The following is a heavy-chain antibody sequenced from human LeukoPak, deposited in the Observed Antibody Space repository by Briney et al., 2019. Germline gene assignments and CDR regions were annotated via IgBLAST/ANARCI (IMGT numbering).Heavy chain of an antibody. V-gene: IGHV4-61*02. Sequence: TSQTLSLTCTVSGGSISSGSYDWSWIRQPAGKGLEWIGRIYTSGSTNYNPSLKSRVTISVDTSKNQFSLKLSSVTAADTAVYYCARDGSPSPQLGATEWYCDLWGRSTLVTVSS. CDR2: IYTSGST. J-gene: IGHJ2*01. D-gene: IGHD1-26*01. CDR3: ARDGSPSPQLGATEWYCDL. CDR1: GGSISSGSYD.